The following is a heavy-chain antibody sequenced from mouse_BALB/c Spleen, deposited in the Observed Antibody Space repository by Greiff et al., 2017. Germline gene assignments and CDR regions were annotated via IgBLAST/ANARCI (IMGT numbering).Heavy chain of an antibody. J-gene: IGHJ4*01. V-gene: IGHV2-9*02. CDR1: GFSFTSYG. Sequence: VQLVESGPGLVAPSQRLSITCTVSGFSFTSYGVHWVRQPPGQGLEWLGVIWAGGSTNYNSALMSRLSISTDNSKSQVFLKMNSLQTDDTAMYYCARDYGSRYYYAMDYWGQGTSVTVSS. D-gene: IGHD1-1*01. CDR3: ARDYGSRYYYAMDY. CDR2: IWAGGST.